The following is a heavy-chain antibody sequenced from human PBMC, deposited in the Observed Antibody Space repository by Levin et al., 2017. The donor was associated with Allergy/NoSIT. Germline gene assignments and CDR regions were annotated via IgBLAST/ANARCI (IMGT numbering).Heavy chain of an antibody. Sequence: NPSETLSLTCTVSGGSISSGDYYWSWIRQPPGKGLEWIGYISYSGNTYYNPSLKSRVTKSVDTSKNQFSLKLNSVTAADTAVYYCARGRVVNLPSYWYFDLWGRGTLVTVSS. CDR3: ARGRVVNLPSYWYFDL. CDR2: ISYSGNT. J-gene: IGHJ2*01. V-gene: IGHV4-30-4*01. CDR1: GGSISSGDYY. D-gene: IGHD2-15*01.